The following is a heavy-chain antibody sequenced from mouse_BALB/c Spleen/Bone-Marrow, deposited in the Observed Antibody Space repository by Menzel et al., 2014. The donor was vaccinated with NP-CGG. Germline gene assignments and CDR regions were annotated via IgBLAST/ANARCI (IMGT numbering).Heavy chain of an antibody. CDR1: GFTFTDYY. CDR2: IRNKAYGYTT. Sequence: EVQGVESGGGLVQPGGSLRLSCTTSGFTFTDYYMSWVRQPPGKALEWLAFIRNKAYGYTTEYSASVRGRFTISRDNSQSILYLQMNTLRSEDSATYYCARFPMDYWGQGTSVTGSS. J-gene: IGHJ4*01. V-gene: IGHV7-3*02. CDR3: ARFPMDY.